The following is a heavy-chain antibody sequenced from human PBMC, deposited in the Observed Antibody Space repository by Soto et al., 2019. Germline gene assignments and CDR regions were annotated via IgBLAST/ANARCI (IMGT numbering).Heavy chain of an antibody. Sequence: GGSLRLSCAASGFTISSRDNHAMIWVRKAPGKGPEWISPISSDGSNRHYADSVLGRFTISRDSSRNTVNLLMNRLRVEDTARYFCVPWVPVHFDYWGPGTLVTVSS. V-gene: IGHV3-23*01. J-gene: IGHJ4*02. D-gene: IGHD3-16*01. CDR2: ISSDGSNR. CDR3: VPWVPVHFDY. CDR1: GFTISSRDNHA.